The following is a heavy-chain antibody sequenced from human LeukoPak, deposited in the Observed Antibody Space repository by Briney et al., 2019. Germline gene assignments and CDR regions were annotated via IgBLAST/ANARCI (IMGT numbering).Heavy chain of an antibody. V-gene: IGHV5-51*01. D-gene: IGHD5-24*01. Sequence: RGEPLQISCQGSGYSFTSYWIGWVGQMPAKGLDWMGLSYPVVSDTRYSPSFQGQVTISADKSSSTAYLRWSSLKASDTAMYYCARHPEMAAIFSYQYWGQGTLVTVSS. CDR3: ARHPEMAAIFSYQY. CDR2: SYPVVSDT. J-gene: IGHJ4*02. CDR1: GYSFTSYW.